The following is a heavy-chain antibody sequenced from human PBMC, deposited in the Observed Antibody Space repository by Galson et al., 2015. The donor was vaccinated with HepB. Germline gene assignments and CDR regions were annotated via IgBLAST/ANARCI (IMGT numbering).Heavy chain of an antibody. Sequence: SLRLSCAASGFTFSSYAMHWVRQAPGKGLEWVAVISYDGSNKYYADSVKGRFTIPRDNSKNTLYLQMNSLRAEDTAVYYCARDPRVADYYGMDVWGQGTTVTVSS. CDR1: GFTFSSYA. J-gene: IGHJ6*02. CDR3: ARDPRVADYYGMDV. V-gene: IGHV3-30*04. CDR2: ISYDGSNK. D-gene: IGHD2-15*01.